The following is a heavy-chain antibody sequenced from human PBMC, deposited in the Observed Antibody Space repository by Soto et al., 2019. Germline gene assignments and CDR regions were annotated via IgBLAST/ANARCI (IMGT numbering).Heavy chain of an antibody. CDR3: AALESHILDF. V-gene: IGHV4-39*01. CDR1: GGYIKSTDYY. Sequence: PLEPLSLTYTVSGGYIKSTDYYLGWIRQPPGKGLEYIGSIYFRGYTYYNPSLKSRVTMSVDTSKNQFSLKLSSVTAAVTAVYYCAALESHILDFWGQGTRVTVSS. J-gene: IGHJ4*02. CDR2: IYFRGYT.